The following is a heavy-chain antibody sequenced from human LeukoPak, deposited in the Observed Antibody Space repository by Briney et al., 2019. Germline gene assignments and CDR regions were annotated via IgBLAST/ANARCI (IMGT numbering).Heavy chain of an antibody. CDR1: GFTVSSNY. V-gene: IGHV3-53*01. J-gene: IGHJ4*02. Sequence: GGSLRLSCAASGFTVSSNYMSWVRQAPGKGLEWVSVIYSGGTTDYADSVKGRFTISRDNSKNTLYLQMNGLRAEDTAVYYCASGYSYGRLFDYWGQGTLVTVSS. CDR2: IYSGGTT. CDR3: ASGYSYGRLFDY. D-gene: IGHD5-18*01.